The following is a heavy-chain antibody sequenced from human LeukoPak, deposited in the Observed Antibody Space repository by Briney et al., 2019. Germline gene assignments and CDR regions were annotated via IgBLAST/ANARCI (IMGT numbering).Heavy chain of an antibody. CDR3: ARDKGYYYMDV. V-gene: IGHV3-48*03. Sequence: GGSLRLSCAASGFTFSSYEMNWVRQAPGKGLEWVSYISSSSTIYYADSVKGRFTISRDNAKNSLYLQMNSLRAEDTAVYYCARDKGYYYMDVWGKGTTVTVSS. CDR2: ISSSSTI. CDR1: GFTFSSYE. J-gene: IGHJ6*03.